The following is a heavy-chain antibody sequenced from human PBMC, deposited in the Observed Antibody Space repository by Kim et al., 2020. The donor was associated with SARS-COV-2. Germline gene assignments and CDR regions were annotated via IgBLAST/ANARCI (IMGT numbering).Heavy chain of an antibody. J-gene: IGHJ6*02. Sequence: SETLSLTCAVYGGSFSGYYWSWIRQPPGKGLEWIGEINHSGSTNYNPSLKSRVTISVDTSKNQFSLKLSSVTAADTAVYYCARLGDIVVVPAAMPTSYGMDVWGQGTTVTVSS. CDR1: GGSFSGYY. V-gene: IGHV4-34*01. CDR2: INHSGST. CDR3: ARLGDIVVVPAAMPTSYGMDV. D-gene: IGHD2-2*01.